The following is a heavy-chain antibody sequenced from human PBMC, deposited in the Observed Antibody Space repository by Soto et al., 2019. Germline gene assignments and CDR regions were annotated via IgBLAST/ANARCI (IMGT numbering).Heavy chain of an antibody. CDR3: ARRRAYGSGSYYLYFDY. V-gene: IGHV4-34*01. D-gene: IGHD3-10*01. J-gene: IGHJ4*02. CDR1: GGSFSGYY. CDR2: INHSGST. Sequence: VQLQQWGAGLLKPSETLSLTCAVYGGSFSGYYWSWIRQPPGKGLEWIGEINHSGSTNYNPSLKSRVTISVDTSKNQFSLKLSSVTAADTAVYYCARRRAYGSGSYYLYFDYWGQGTLVTVSS.